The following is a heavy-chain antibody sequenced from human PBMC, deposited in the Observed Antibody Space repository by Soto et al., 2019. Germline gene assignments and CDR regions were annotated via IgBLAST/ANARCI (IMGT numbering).Heavy chain of an antibody. Sequence: EEQLLESGGGLVRPGGSLRLSCAASAFTFRSYAMSWVRHAPGEALEWVSAITASADTTYYADSVNGRFTISRDNSKNTLYLRMNSRRAEDTAVYYCAKGRPLRDCTSTSCLGAFDIWGQGTMVTVS. D-gene: IGHD2-2*01. CDR1: AFTFRSYA. CDR2: ITASADTT. J-gene: IGHJ3*02. V-gene: IGHV3-23*01. CDR3: AKGRPLRDCTSTSCLGAFDI.